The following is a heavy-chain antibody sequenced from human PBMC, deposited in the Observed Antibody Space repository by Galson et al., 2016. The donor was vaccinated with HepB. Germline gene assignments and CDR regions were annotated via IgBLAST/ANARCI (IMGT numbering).Heavy chain of an antibody. J-gene: IGHJ4*02. CDR3: ARDVTAYCGAYCPAPFDS. D-gene: IGHD2-21*01. V-gene: IGHV3-30*03. CDR1: TFTLGDYG. CDR2: ISYHGRNE. Sequence: SLRLSCAASTFTLGDYGIHWVRQAPGKGLEWVAFISYHGRNEYYADSVKGRFTLSRDNYRNTLYLQMNSLRAEDTAVYYCARDVTAYCGAYCPAPFDSWGQGTLVTVSS.